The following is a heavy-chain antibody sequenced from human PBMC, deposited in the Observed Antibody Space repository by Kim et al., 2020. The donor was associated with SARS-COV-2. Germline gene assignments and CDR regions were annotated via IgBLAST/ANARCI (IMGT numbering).Heavy chain of an antibody. CDR1: GYSFTSYW. V-gene: IGHV5-10-1*01. J-gene: IGHJ3*02. CDR3: ARHSRVGIAARRRDAFDI. Sequence: GESLKISCKGSGYSFTSYWISWVRQMPGKGLEWMGRIDPSDSYTNYSPSFQGHVTISADKSISTAYLQWSSLKASDTAMYYCARHSRVGIAARRRDAFDIWGQGTMVTVSS. D-gene: IGHD6-6*01. CDR2: IDPSDSYT.